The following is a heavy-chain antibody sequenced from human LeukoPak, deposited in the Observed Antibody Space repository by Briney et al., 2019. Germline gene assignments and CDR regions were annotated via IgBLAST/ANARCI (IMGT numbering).Heavy chain of an antibody. V-gene: IGHV1-2*02. J-gene: IGHJ4*02. CDR1: GYTFTGYY. CDR2: INPNSGGT. D-gene: IGHD3-22*01. Sequence: ASVKVSCKASGYTFTGYYMHWVRQAPGQGLEWMGWINPNSGGTNYAQKFQGRVTMTRDTSISTAYMELSRLRSDNTAVYYCAIGDADSSGYAPGWGQGTLVTVSS. CDR3: AIGDADSSGYAPG.